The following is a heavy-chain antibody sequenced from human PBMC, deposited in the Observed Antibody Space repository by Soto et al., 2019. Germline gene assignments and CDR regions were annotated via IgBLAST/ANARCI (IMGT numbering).Heavy chain of an antibody. CDR2: ISSSGYTI. D-gene: IGHD1-20*01. CDR1: GFTFSSDE. V-gene: IGHV3-48*03. J-gene: IGHJ6*02. Sequence: PGGSLRLSCVASGFTFSSDEMNWVRQAPGKGLEWISHISSSGYTIYYADSVKGRFTISRDNARNLLYLQMNSLRAEDTALYYCARDRYNFALDVWGQGTTVTVSS. CDR3: ARDRYNFALDV.